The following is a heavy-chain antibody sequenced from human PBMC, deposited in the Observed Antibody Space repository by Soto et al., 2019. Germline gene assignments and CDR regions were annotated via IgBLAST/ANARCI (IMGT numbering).Heavy chain of an antibody. D-gene: IGHD2-2*01. V-gene: IGHV1-69*04. Sequence: SLKVSCKASGGTFSSYTISWAPQAPGQGLEWMGRIIPILGIANYAQKFQGRVTITADKSTSTAYMELSSLRSEDTAVYYCARDGDAYVHAIDYWGQGTLVTVSS. J-gene: IGHJ4*02. CDR3: ARDGDAYVHAIDY. CDR1: GGTFSSYT. CDR2: IIPILGIA.